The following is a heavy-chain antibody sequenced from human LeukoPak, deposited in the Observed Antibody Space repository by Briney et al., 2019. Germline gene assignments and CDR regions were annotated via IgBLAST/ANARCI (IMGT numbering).Heavy chain of an antibody. J-gene: IGHJ5*02. CDR3: ARALKVDIVVVVASGNNWFDP. CDR2: INPSGGST. V-gene: IGHV1-46*01. D-gene: IGHD2-15*01. Sequence: ASVKVSCKASGYTFTSYYMHWVRQAPGQGLEWMGIINPSGGSTSYAQKFQGRVTMTRDTSMSTVYMELSSLRSEDTAVYYCARALKVDIVVVVASGNNWFDPWGQGTLVTVSS. CDR1: GYTFTSYY.